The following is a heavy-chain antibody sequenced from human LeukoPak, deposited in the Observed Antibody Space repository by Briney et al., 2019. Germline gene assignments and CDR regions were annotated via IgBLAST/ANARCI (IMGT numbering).Heavy chain of an antibody. CDR2: ISSSGSTI. V-gene: IGHV3-11*01. CDR1: GFTFSDYY. CDR3: AGLPPRGYYYGMDV. Sequence: GGSLRLSCAASGFTFSDYYMSWIRQAPGKGLEWVSYISSSGSTIYYADSVKGRFTISRDNSKNTLYLQMNSLRAEDAAVYYCAGLPPRGYYYGMDVWGQGTTVTVSS. J-gene: IGHJ6*02. D-gene: IGHD2-15*01.